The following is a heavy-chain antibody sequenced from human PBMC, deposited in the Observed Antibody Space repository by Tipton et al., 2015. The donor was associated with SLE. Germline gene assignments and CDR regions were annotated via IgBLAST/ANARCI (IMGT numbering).Heavy chain of an antibody. CDR1: GGSITSSDSS. V-gene: IGHV4-39*07. Sequence: TLSLTCSVSGGSITSSDSSWGWIRQSPGEGLESIGSIYYSGSPSYNPSLRSRVTISVDTSKNQFSLKLSSVTAADTAVYYCARTNRLPYRVYFDSWGQRTLVTVSA. CDR3: ARTNRLPYRVYFDS. J-gene: IGHJ4*02. CDR2: IYYSGSP. D-gene: IGHD1-14*01.